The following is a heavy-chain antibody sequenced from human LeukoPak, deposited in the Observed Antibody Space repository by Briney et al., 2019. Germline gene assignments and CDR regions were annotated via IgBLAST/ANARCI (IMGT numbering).Heavy chain of an antibody. CDR3: ARLGGWSFDY. D-gene: IGHD3-16*01. V-gene: IGHV3-48*04. CDR2: ISTSGSST. CDR1: GFTFSSYS. J-gene: IGHJ4*02. Sequence: PGGSLRLSCAASGFTFSSYSMTWIRQAPGKGLEWVSYISTSGSSTNYADSLKGRFTISRDNAKKSLYLQMNTLRGDDTAVYYCARLGGWSFDYWGQGTLVTVSS.